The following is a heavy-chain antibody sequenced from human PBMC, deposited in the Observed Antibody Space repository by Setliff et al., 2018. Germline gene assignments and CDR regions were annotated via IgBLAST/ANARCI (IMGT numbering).Heavy chain of an antibody. D-gene: IGHD6-13*01. V-gene: IGHV1-18*01. CDR1: GDTFNTYT. CDR3: ARGGLAAAGRKGVFEH. Sequence: ASVKVSCKASGDTFNTYTLSWVRQAPGQGLEWMGWISAYSGNTYYAQKLHDRVTLTTDTSTSTAYMELRSLGTDDTAVYYCARGGLAAAGRKGVFEHWGQGTLVTVSS. CDR2: ISAYSGNT. J-gene: IGHJ4*02.